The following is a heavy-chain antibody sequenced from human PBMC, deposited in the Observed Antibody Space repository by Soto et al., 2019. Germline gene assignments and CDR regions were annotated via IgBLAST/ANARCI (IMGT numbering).Heavy chain of an antibody. Sequence: QVQLVQSGAEVKKPGSSVKVSCKASGGTFITFTISWVRQAPGQGLEWMGGIIPIFGTPNYAQKFQGRVTITADESTSTAYMELSSLRSEDTAVYYCVGVRGGLAGNAKWFDPWGQGTLVTVSS. D-gene: IGHD6-19*01. V-gene: IGHV1-69*12. CDR2: IIPIFGTP. J-gene: IGHJ5*02. CDR1: GGTFITFT. CDR3: VGVRGGLAGNAKWFDP.